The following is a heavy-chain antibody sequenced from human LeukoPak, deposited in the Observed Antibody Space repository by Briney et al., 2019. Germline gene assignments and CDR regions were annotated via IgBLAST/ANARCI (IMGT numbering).Heavy chain of an antibody. CDR3: ARDPGTGAILRGYMDV. J-gene: IGHJ6*03. CDR2: INWNGGSP. CDR1: GFTFDDYG. V-gene: IGHV3-20*04. D-gene: IGHD7-27*01. Sequence: SGGSLRLSCAASGFTFDDYGMSWVRQAPGKGLEWVSGINWNGGSPGYADSVKGRFTISRDNAKNSLYLQMNSLRAEDTALYYCARDPGTGAILRGYMDVWGKGTTVTVSS.